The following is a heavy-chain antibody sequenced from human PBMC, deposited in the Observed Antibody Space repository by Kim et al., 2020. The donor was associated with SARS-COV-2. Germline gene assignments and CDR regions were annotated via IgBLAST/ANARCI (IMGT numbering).Heavy chain of an antibody. Sequence: YNPSLKSRVTISVDTSKNQFSLKLSSVTAADTAVYYCARHGTYDSSGFDIWGQGTMVTVSS. J-gene: IGHJ3*02. CDR3: ARHGTYDSSGFDI. D-gene: IGHD3-22*01. V-gene: IGHV4-59*08.